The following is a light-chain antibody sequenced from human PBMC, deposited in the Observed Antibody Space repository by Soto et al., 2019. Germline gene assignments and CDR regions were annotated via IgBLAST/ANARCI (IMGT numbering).Light chain of an antibody. J-gene: IGKJ2*01. Sequence: DTQMTQSPSSLSASVGDRVTITCRASQSLGRRLTWYQQKAGEAPKLLIYETSNLQNGVPSRFSGSGSETDFTLTINSLQPEDFATYYCQQSFGPPYTFGQGTKLE. CDR1: QSLGRR. CDR2: ETS. V-gene: IGKV1-39*01. CDR3: QQSFGPPYT.